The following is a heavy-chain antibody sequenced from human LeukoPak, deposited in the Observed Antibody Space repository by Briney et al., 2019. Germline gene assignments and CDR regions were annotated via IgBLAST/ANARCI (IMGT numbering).Heavy chain of an antibody. Sequence: PGGSLRLSCAASGFSVSSKYMSWVRQPAGKGLEWVPVIYSGGTTFYADSVKGRFTISRDNSKNTLYLQMNSLRPDDTPVYYCTKLKGWYGDGYFDYWGPGILVTVSS. CDR2: IYSGGTT. CDR1: GFSVSSKY. V-gene: IGHV3-53*01. CDR3: TKLKGWYGDGYFDY. D-gene: IGHD6-19*01. J-gene: IGHJ4*02.